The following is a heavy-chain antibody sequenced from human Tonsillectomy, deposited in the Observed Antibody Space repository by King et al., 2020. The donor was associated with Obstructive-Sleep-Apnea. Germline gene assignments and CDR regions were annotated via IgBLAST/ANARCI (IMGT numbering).Heavy chain of an antibody. CDR2: ISSSGTTI. J-gene: IGHJ5*02. Sequence: VQLVESGGGLVKPGGSLRLSCAASGFTFSDYYMSWIRQAPGKGLEWVSYISSSGTTIYYTESVKGRFTISRDNAKNSLYLQMNSLRAEDTAVYYCARPKWELGVSLDPWGQGTLVSVSS. CDR1: GFTFSDYY. CDR3: ARPKWELGVSLDP. V-gene: IGHV3-11*01. D-gene: IGHD1-26*01.